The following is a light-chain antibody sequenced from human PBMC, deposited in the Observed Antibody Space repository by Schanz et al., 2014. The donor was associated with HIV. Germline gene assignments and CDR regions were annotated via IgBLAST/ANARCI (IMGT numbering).Light chain of an antibody. Sequence: EIVLTQSPGTLSLSPGERATLSCRASQSVSSSYLAWYQQKPGQAPRLLIYGASSRATGIPDRFSGSGSGTDFTLTISRLQSEDFAVYYCQQYNDWPPITFGQGTRLESK. CDR1: QSVSSSY. V-gene: IGKV3-20*01. J-gene: IGKJ5*01. CDR3: QQYNDWPPIT. CDR2: GAS.